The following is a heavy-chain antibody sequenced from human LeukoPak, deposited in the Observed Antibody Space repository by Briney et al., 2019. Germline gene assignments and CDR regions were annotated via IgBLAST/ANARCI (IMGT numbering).Heavy chain of an antibody. J-gene: IGHJ4*02. D-gene: IGHD3-10*01. CDR3: ARDRGWLTSDY. Sequence: GGYLRPSCAASGFTFNTYWMGWVRQAPGKGLEWLGNIKEDGSETYYVDFLKGRITISRDNAKNSLSLQMNSLRVEDTAVYYCARDRGWLTSDYWGQGTLVTVSS. CDR2: IKEDGSET. V-gene: IGHV3-7*03. CDR1: GFTFNTYW.